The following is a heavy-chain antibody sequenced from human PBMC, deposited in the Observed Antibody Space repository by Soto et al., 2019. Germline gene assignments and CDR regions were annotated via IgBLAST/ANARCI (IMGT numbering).Heavy chain of an antibody. D-gene: IGHD1-26*01. V-gene: IGHV3-33*01. J-gene: IGHJ3*01. CDR2: IWYDGRDK. CDR1: GLTLSSYG. Sequence: QVQLVESGGDVVQAGTSLRLSCAASGLTLSSYGFHWVRQAPGQGLEWVAVIWYDGRDKFYADSVKGRFSISRDNSQNIVYLQMNSLRAGDTAVYFCARDRSGNYFGEGSFDFWGHGTMVAVSS. CDR3: ARDRSGNYFGEGSFDF.